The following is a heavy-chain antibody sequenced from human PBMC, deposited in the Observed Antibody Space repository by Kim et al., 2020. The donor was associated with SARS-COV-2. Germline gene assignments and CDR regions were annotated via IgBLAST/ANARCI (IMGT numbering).Heavy chain of an antibody. CDR3: ARDMRLQLGEVSLGFDY. V-gene: IGHV3-11*01. J-gene: IGHJ4*01. CDR1: GFTFSQYY. CDR2: IGVDDASI. Sequence: GGSLRLSCVASGFTFSQYYMTWIRQAPGKGLEWLSYIGVDDASIYYADSVRGRFTISRDNPKNSLYLEMNSLRAEDTAVYYCARDMRLQLGEVSLGFDY. D-gene: IGHD3-16*02.